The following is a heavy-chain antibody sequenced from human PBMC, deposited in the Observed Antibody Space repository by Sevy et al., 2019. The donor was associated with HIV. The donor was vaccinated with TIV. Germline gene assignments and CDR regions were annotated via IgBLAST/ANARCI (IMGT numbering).Heavy chain of an antibody. D-gene: IGHD5-12*01. CDR2: IRRNSHEPYGGTT. J-gene: IGHJ4*02. V-gene: IGHV3-49*03. Sequence: GGSLRLSCTSSGFNFGDYAMSWFRQAPGKGLEWVAFIRRNSHEPYGGTTEYAASVKGRFTISRDDSKSIAYLQMNSLKTDDTAVYYCTRALATADTPEYYFDYWGQGLLVTVSS. CDR3: TRALATADTPEYYFDY. CDR1: GFNFGDYA.